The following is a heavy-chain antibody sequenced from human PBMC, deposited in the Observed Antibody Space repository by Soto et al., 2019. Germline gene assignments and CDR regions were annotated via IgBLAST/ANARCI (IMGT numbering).Heavy chain of an antibody. Sequence: EVQLLESGGGLVQPGGSLRLSCAASGFTFSTYAMNWVRQAPGNGLEWVSAISGSGGSIHYADSVKGRFNISRDNSKNTLYLQMNSLIDEDTAVYHCVKGYWKGDVWGQGTTVTVSS. CDR3: VKGYWKGDV. CDR2: ISGSGGSI. CDR1: GFTFSTYA. V-gene: IGHV3-23*01. J-gene: IGHJ6*02. D-gene: IGHD1-1*01.